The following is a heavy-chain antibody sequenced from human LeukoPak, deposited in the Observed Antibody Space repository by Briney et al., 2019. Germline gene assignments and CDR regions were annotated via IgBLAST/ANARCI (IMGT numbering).Heavy chain of an antibody. D-gene: IGHD3-22*01. J-gene: IGHJ4*02. Sequence: GGSLRLSCAASGFTVSRDYMSWVRQAPGKGLEWVSITYGGGSTYYADSVKGRFTVSRDNSKNTLYLQVNSLRVEDTAVYYCARDDSSGYSLYWGQGTLVTVSS. V-gene: IGHV3-66*01. CDR3: ARDDSSGYSLY. CDR1: GFTVSRDY. CDR2: TYGGGST.